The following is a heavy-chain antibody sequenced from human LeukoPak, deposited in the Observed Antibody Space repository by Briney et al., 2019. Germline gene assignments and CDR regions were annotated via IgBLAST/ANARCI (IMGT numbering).Heavy chain of an antibody. Sequence: SGGSLRLSCAASGFTFSSYGMSGVRQAPGKGLEWVSAISGSGGSTYYADSVKGRFTISRDNAKNSLYLQMNSLRAEDTAVYYCARDSITIFGVPWHMDVWGKGTTVTVSS. CDR1: GFTFSSYG. D-gene: IGHD3-3*01. V-gene: IGHV3-23*01. J-gene: IGHJ6*03. CDR2: ISGSGGST. CDR3: ARDSITIFGVPWHMDV.